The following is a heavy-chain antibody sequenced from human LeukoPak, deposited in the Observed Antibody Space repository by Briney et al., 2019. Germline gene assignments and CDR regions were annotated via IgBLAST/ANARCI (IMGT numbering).Heavy chain of an antibody. CDR2: ISGSGGST. Sequence: GGSLRLFCGPSGLTLSSYAMSWLRQAQGKGLEWVSAISGSGGSTYYADSVKGRFTNSRDNSKNTLYLQMNSLRAEDTAVYYCAKDRLLREYQPLAFDYWGQGTLVTVSS. CDR1: GLTLSSYA. J-gene: IGHJ4*02. V-gene: IGHV3-23*01. D-gene: IGHD2-2*01. CDR3: AKDRLLREYQPLAFDY.